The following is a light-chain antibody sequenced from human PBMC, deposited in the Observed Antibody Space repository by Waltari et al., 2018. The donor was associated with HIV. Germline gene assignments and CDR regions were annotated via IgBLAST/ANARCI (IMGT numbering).Light chain of an antibody. Sequence: AVTQPASVSGLPGQSTTISCPGDDSDFGLYNFVSWYQQHSGKPPRLILYDVDSRASGVSDRFSGSMSGNTASLTISGLRAEDEGHYYCASFTDDNTVIFGGGTEVTVL. J-gene: IGLJ2*01. CDR2: DVD. CDR1: DSDFGLYNF. CDR3: ASFTDDNTVI. V-gene: IGLV2-14*03.